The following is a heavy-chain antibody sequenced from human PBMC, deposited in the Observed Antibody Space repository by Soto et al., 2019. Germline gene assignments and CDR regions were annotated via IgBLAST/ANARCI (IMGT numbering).Heavy chain of an antibody. V-gene: IGHV5-51*01. CDR3: TRHLNWNDWTHFDY. CDR2: INPADSDT. J-gene: IGHJ4*02. Sequence: GESLKISCKGSGYRFTSYWVDWVRQMPGKGLEWMGIINPADSDTRYGPSFQGQVTISVDKSISTAYLQWSSLKASDTAMYYCTRHLNWNDWTHFDYWGQGTQVTVSS. CDR1: GYRFTSYW. D-gene: IGHD1-20*01.